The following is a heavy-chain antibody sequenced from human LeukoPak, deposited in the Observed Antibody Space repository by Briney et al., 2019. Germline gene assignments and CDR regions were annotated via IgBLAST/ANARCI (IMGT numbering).Heavy chain of an antibody. CDR1: GGSISRGCYS. CDR2: IYHSGST. Sequence: KPSETLSLTFGVSGGSISRGCYSWSWIRQPPGEGLGGIGYIYHSGSTYYNPSLKSRVTISVDRSKNQFSLKLSSVTAADTAVYYCARVGLYYDSSGIQGYDAFDIWGQGTMVTVSS. D-gene: IGHD3-22*01. V-gene: IGHV4-30-2*01. J-gene: IGHJ3*02. CDR3: ARVGLYYDSSGIQGYDAFDI.